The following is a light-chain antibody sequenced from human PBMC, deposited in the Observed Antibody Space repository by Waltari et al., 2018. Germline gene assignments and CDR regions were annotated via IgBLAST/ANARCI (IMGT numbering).Light chain of an antibody. CDR1: QSVSSY. Sequence: ELVLTQSPATLSLSPGEGATLSCRASQSVSSYLAWYQQKPGQAPRLLIYDASNRATGIPARFSGSGSGTDFTLTISSLEPEDFAVYYCQQRSNWPPGYTFGQGTKLEIK. CDR2: DAS. J-gene: IGKJ2*01. CDR3: QQRSNWPPGYT. V-gene: IGKV3-11*01.